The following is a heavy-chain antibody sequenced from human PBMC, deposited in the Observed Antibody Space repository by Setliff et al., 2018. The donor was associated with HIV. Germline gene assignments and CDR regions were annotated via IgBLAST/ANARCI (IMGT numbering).Heavy chain of an antibody. CDR2: IKDDGRET. D-gene: IGHD3-10*01. CDR1: GFTFSSYW. V-gene: IGHV3-7*03. J-gene: IGHJ3*02. CDR3: ARVPPRYGSGSYPFDI. Sequence: HPGGSLRLSCAASGFTFSSYWMSWVRQAPGKGLEWVANIKDDGRETYYVDSVKGRFTISRDNSKNTLYLQMNSLRAEDTAVYYCARVPPRYGSGSYPFDIWGQGTMVTVSS.